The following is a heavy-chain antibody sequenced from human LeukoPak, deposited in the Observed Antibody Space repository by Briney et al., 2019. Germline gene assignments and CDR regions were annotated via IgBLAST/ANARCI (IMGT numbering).Heavy chain of an antibody. J-gene: IGHJ4*02. V-gene: IGHV4-4*07. CDR2: VYSSGST. CDR3: ASYSGSNAYCAY. CDR1: GGSITSYY. D-gene: IGHD1-26*01. Sequence: SETLSLTCTVSGGSITSYYWTWIREPAGKGLEWIGRVYSSGSTNYNPSLKSRVTMSVDTSNNQFSLKLSSVTAADTAVYYCASYSGSNAYCAYWGQGTLVTVSS.